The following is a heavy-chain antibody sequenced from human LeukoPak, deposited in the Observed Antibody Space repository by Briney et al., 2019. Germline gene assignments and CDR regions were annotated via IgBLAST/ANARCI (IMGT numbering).Heavy chain of an antibody. CDR3: ARVVVGATRRDYFDY. D-gene: IGHD1-26*01. V-gene: IGHV4-39*07. J-gene: IGHJ4*02. Sequence: SETLSLTCTVSGGSISSSSYYWGWIRQPPGKGLEWIGSIYYSGSTYYNPSLKSRVTISVDTSKNQFSLKLSSVTAADTAVYYGARVVVGATRRDYFDYWGQGTLVTVSS. CDR2: IYYSGST. CDR1: GGSISSSSYY.